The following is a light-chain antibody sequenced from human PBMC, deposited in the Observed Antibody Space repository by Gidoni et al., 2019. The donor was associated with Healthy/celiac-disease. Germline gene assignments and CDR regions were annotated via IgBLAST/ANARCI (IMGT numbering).Light chain of an antibody. V-gene: IGKV1-5*03. Sequence: DIQMTQSPSTLSASVGDRVTITCRDSQSISSWLAWYQQQPGKAPKLLIYKASSLESGVPSRFSGSGSGTEFTLTISSLQPDDFATYYCQQYNSYSGTFXXXTKVEIK. CDR3: QQYNSYSGT. CDR1: QSISSW. CDR2: KAS. J-gene: IGKJ1*01.